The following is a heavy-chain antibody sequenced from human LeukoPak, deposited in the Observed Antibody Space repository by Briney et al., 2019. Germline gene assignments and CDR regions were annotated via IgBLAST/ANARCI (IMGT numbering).Heavy chain of an antibody. CDR2: IYTSGST. D-gene: IGHD3-3*01. CDR1: GGSISNYY. J-gene: IGHJ4*02. Sequence: SETLSLTCTVSGGSISNYYLNWIRQPAGKGLEWIGRIYTSGSTNYNPSLKSRVTMSVDTSKNQFSLKLNSVTAADTAVYYCARSFPIFGVAYPFDYWGQGTLVTVSS. V-gene: IGHV4-4*07. CDR3: ARSFPIFGVAYPFDY.